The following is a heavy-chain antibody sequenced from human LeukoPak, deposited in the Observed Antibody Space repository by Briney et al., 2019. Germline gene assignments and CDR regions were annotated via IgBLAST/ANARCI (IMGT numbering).Heavy chain of an antibody. Sequence: SVKVSCKASGGTFSSYAISWVRQAPGQGLEWMGGIIPIFGTATYAQKFQGRVTITADESTSTAYMELSSLRSEDTAVYYCARMGSSSWYAVVDYYYGMDVWGQGTTVTVSS. CDR2: IIPIFGTA. J-gene: IGHJ6*02. D-gene: IGHD6-13*01. CDR1: GGTFSSYA. V-gene: IGHV1-69*13. CDR3: ARMGSSSWYAVVDYYYGMDV.